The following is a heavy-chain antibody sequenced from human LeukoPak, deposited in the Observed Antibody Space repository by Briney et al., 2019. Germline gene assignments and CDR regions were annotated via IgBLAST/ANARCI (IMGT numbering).Heavy chain of an antibody. V-gene: IGHV3-64D*09. CDR1: GFTFSSYA. D-gene: IGHD4-11*01. CDR2: ISSTGGST. CDR3: VKAPRTTVVGFDI. J-gene: IGHJ3*02. Sequence: GGSLRLSCSPSGFTFSSYAMHWVRKAQGKGLEYVSAISSTGGSTYYADSVKGRFTISRDNSTNTLYLQMSSLRAEDTSVYYCVKAPRTTVVGFDIWGQGTMVTVSS.